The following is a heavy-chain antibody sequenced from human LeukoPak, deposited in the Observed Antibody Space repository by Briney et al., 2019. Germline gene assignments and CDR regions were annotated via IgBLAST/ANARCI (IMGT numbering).Heavy chain of an antibody. CDR3: AREWDKPSQRPRPVVVRGYYGMDV. V-gene: IGHV1-46*01. J-gene: IGHJ6*02. Sequence: ASVKVSCKASGYTFTSYYMHWVRQAPGQGLEWMGIINPSGGSTSYAQKFQGRVTMTRDTSTSTVYMELSSLRSEDTAVYYCAREWDKPSQRPRPVVVRGYYGMDVWGQGTTVTVSS. CDR1: GYTFTSYY. CDR2: INPSGGST. D-gene: IGHD3-10*01.